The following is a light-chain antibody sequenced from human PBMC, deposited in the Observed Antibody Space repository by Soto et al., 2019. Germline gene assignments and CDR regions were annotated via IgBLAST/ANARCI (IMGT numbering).Light chain of an antibody. V-gene: IGKV1-17*01. CDR3: LQHKTYPQT. J-gene: IGKJ1*01. CDR1: QDIRID. Sequence: DIQMTQSPSSLSASVGDRVIITCRASQDIRIDLGWYQQKPGKAPKRLIYAASSLQTGVSSRFSGSGSGTEFTLTISSLQPEDFATYFCLQHKTYPQTFGQGTKVDIK. CDR2: AAS.